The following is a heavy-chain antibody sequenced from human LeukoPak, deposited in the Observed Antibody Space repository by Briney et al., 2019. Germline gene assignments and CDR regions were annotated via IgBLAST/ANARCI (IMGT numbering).Heavy chain of an antibody. CDR1: GFTVSSNY. CDR3: ARGVIAVAGGGDAFDI. Sequence: GGSLRLSCAASGFTVSSNYMSWVRQAPGKGLEWVSVIYSGGSTYYADSVKGRFTISRDNFKNTLYLQMNSLRAEDTAVYYCARGVIAVAGGGDAFDIWGQGTMVTVSS. J-gene: IGHJ3*02. CDR2: IYSGGST. D-gene: IGHD6-19*01. V-gene: IGHV3-53*01.